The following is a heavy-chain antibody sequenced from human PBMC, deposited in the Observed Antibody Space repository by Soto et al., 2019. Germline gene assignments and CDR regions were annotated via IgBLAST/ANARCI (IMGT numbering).Heavy chain of an antibody. D-gene: IGHD5-18*01. V-gene: IGHV3-66*01. CDR2: IYSGGST. J-gene: IGHJ4*02. CDR1: GFTVSSNY. Sequence: GGSLRLSCAASGFTVSSNYMSRVRQAPGKGLEWVSVIYSGGSTYYADSVKGRFTISRDNSKNTLYLQMNSLRAEDTAVYYCARAADTAMGPFDYWGQGTLVTVSS. CDR3: ARAADTAMGPFDY.